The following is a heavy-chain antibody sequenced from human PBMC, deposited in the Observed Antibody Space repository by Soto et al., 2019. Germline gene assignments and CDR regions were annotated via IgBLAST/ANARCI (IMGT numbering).Heavy chain of an antibody. V-gene: IGHV3-7*03. CDR3: ARGYYYYDSSGYYYLDY. CDR2: IKQDGSEK. Sequence: PGGSLRLSCAASGFTFSSDWMSWVRQAPGKGLEWVANIKQDGSEKYYVDSVKGRFTISRDNAKNSLYLQMNSLRAEDTAVYYCARGYYYYDSSGYYYLDYWGQGTLVTVSS. CDR1: GFTFSSDW. J-gene: IGHJ4*02. D-gene: IGHD3-22*01.